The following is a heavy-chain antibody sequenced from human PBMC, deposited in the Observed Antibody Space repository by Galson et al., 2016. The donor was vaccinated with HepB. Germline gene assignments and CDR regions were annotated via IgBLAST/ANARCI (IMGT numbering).Heavy chain of an antibody. V-gene: IGHV3-23*01. CDR3: AKEQGRDEGWLGECDH. CDR1: GFTFSSYA. J-gene: IGHJ4*02. D-gene: IGHD3-10*01. CDR2: ISANGHRT. Sequence: SLRLSCAASGFTFSSYAMNWVRQAPGKGLEWVSEISANGHRTYYASSVKRRFTVSRDNYENTLYLQMDSLRAEDTAVYYCAKEQGRDEGWLGECDHWGQGTLVTVSS.